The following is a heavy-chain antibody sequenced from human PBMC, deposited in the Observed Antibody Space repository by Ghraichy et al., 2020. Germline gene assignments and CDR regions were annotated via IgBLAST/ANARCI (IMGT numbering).Heavy chain of an antibody. J-gene: IGHJ5*02. D-gene: IGHD6-19*01. V-gene: IGHV4-59*08. CDR2: IYYSGST. Sequence: SETLSLTCTVSGGSISSYYWSWIRQPPGKGLEWIGYIYYSGSTNYNPSLKSRVTISVDTSKNQFSLKLSSVTAADTAGYYCARRVVAVASNWFDPWGQGTLVTVSS. CDR3: ARRVVAVASNWFDP. CDR1: GGSISSYY.